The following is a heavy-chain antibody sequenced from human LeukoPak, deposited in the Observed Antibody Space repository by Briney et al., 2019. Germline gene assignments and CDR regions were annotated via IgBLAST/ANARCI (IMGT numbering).Heavy chain of an antibody. V-gene: IGHV3-30*04. D-gene: IGHD1-7*01. Sequence: PGGSLRLSCAASGFTFSSYAMHWVRQAPGKGLEWVAVISYDGSNKYYADSVKGRFTISRDNSKNTLYLQMNSLRAEDTAVYYCASEAAELGQIDYWGQGTLVTVSS. CDR3: ASEAAELGQIDY. CDR2: ISYDGSNK. CDR1: GFTFSSYA. J-gene: IGHJ4*02.